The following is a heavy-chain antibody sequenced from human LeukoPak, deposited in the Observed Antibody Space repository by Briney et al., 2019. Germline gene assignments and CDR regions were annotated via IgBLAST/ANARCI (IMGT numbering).Heavy chain of an antibody. V-gene: IGHV3-21*01. CDR3: ARDRYCSGGSCYPLDY. CDR2: ISSSSSYI. Sequence: GGSLRLSCAASGFTCSSYSMNWVRQAPGKGLEWVSAISSSSSYIYYAASVKGRFTISRDNAKNSLYLQMNSLRAEDTAVYYCARDRYCSGGSCYPLDYWGQGTLVTVSS. J-gene: IGHJ4*02. D-gene: IGHD2-15*01. CDR1: GFTCSSYS.